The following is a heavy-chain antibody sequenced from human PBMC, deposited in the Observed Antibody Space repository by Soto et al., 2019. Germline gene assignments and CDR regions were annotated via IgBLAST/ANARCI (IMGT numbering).Heavy chain of an antibody. J-gene: IGHJ5*02. V-gene: IGHV4-59*01. D-gene: IGHD6-19*01. Sequence: KTSETLSLTCTVSGGSISSYYWSWIRQPPGKGLEWIGYIYYSGSTNYNPSLKSRVTISVDTSKNQFSLKLSSVTAADTAVYYCARDRSRIAVAGTENWFDPWGQGTLVTVSS. CDR3: ARDRSRIAVAGTENWFDP. CDR2: IYYSGST. CDR1: GGSISSYY.